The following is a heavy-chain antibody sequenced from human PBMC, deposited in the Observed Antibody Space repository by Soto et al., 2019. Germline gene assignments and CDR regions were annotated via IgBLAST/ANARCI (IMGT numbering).Heavy chain of an antibody. D-gene: IGHD6-6*01. CDR3: TRDKPGGSSPFSYYMDV. CDR2: IRSKAYGGTT. CDR1: GFTFGDYA. V-gene: IGHV3-49*03. J-gene: IGHJ6*03. Sequence: GGSLRLSCTASGFTFGDYAMSWFRQAPGKGLEWVGFIRSKAYGGTTDYAASVKGRLTISRDDSKSIAYLQMNSLKTEDTAVYYCTRDKPGGSSPFSYYMDVWGKGTTVTVSS.